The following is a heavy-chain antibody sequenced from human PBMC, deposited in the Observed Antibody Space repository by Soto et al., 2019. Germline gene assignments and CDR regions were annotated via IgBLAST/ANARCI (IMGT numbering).Heavy chain of an antibody. CDR2: VYPSDSDV. CDR3: TKGATCPFDS. Sequence: PGAALKISCQGTGYHVCSSWLGWVRQKHGKGLEWLGNVYPSDSDVRYSPAFEGQVTISADNSINTAYLQLLNLKASDTAIYYCTKGATCPFDSLGQGTPVPVSP. J-gene: IGHJ4*02. D-gene: IGHD3-16*01. CDR1: GYHVCSSW. V-gene: IGHV5-51*01.